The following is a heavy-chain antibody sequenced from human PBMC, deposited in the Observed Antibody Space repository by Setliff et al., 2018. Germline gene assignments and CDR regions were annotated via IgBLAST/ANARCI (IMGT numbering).Heavy chain of an antibody. CDR3: AREKADYSDSGGYYGGFYFDS. CDR1: GGSIRNYF. CDR2: IYTSGGI. V-gene: IGHV4-4*07. Sequence: ETLSLTCTVPGGSIRNYFWGWIRQPAGKGLEWIGRIYTSGGIDYNTSLRRRVTISVDTSKDQFSLKLSSVTAADTAVYYCAREKADYSDSGGYYGGFYFDSWGQGALVTVSS. D-gene: IGHD3-22*01. J-gene: IGHJ4*02.